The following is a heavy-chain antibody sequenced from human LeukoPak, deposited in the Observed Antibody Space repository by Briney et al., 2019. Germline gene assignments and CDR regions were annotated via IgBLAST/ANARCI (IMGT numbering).Heavy chain of an antibody. Sequence: TSETLSLTCTVSGGSISSYYWSWIRQPPGKGLEYIGYIYYSGSTSYNPSLKSRVTISVDTSKNQFSLKLTSVTAADTAVYYCARIYYSSSYDYWYFDLWGRGTLVTVSS. V-gene: IGHV4-59*01. D-gene: IGHD6-13*01. CDR3: ARIYYSSSYDYWYFDL. CDR2: IYYSGST. CDR1: GGSISSYY. J-gene: IGHJ2*01.